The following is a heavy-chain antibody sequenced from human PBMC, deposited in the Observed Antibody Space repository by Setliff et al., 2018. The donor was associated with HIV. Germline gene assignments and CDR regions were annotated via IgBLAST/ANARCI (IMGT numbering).Heavy chain of an antibody. V-gene: IGHV3-23*01. Sequence: GESLKISCAASGFTFSSYAMSWVRQAPGKGLEWVSTISGSGGSTYYADSVKGRFTISRDNSKNTLYLQMNSLSAEDTAVYYCAKDRTSGDGYNIPTLFYYWGQGTLVTVSS. J-gene: IGHJ4*02. CDR2: ISGSGGST. CDR3: AKDRTSGDGYNIPTLFYY. D-gene: IGHD5-12*01. CDR1: GFTFSSYA.